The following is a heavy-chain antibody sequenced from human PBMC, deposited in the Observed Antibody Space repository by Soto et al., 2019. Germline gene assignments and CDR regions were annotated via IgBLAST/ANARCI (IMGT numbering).Heavy chain of an antibody. CDR3: AEGAYCGGDCRGCFDP. CDR1: GGTFSSYA. V-gene: IGHV1-69*01. Sequence: QVQLVQSGAEVKKPGSSVKVSCKASGGTFSSYAISWVRQAPGQGLEWMGGIIPIFGTANYAQKFQGRVTITADESTSKAYMELSSLRSEDTAVYYCAEGAYCGGDCRGCFDPWGQGTLVTVSS. D-gene: IGHD2-21*02. CDR2: IIPIFGTA. J-gene: IGHJ5*02.